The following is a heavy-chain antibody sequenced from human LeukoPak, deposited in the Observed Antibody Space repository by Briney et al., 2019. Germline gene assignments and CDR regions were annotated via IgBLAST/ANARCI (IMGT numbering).Heavy chain of an antibody. CDR2: IKSKADGGTT. V-gene: IGHV3-15*01. Sequence: GGSLRLSCAASGFTFSIAWMSWVRQAPGKGLEWVGRIKSKADGGTTDYAAPVKGRFTISRDDSENTLYVQMNSLKTEDTAVYYCATNSDYEGLFAYWGQGSLVTVSS. D-gene: IGHD5-12*01. CDR3: ATNSDYEGLFAY. CDR1: GFTFSIAW. J-gene: IGHJ4*02.